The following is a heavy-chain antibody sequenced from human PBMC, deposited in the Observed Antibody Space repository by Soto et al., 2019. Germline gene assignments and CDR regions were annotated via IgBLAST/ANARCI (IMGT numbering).Heavy chain of an antibody. CDR1: GCSISSYY. CDR3: ARGLYNFYFDY. D-gene: IGHD1-1*01. V-gene: IGHV4-59*01. Sequence: ASETLSLTCTVSGCSISSYYWSWIRQPPGKGLEWIGYIYYSGSTNYNPSLKSRVTISVDTSKNQFSLKLSSVTAADTAVYYCARGLYNFYFDYWGQGTLVTVSS. J-gene: IGHJ4*02. CDR2: IYYSGST.